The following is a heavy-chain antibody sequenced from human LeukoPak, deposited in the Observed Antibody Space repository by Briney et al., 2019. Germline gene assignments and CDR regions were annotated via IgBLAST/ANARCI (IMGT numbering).Heavy chain of an antibody. CDR3: VRQKSGTSLWDG. V-gene: IGHV4-39*01. Sequence: SETLSLTCTVSGASIDSSNDYWGWVRQPPGKGLEWIGCAFYSGSTYYKPSLKSRVTIFVDTSNKHFSLNVRSVTAADTAVYYCVRQKSGTSLWDGWGQGTLVTVSS. D-gene: IGHD2-2*01. J-gene: IGHJ4*02. CDR1: GASIDSSNDY. CDR2: AFYSGST.